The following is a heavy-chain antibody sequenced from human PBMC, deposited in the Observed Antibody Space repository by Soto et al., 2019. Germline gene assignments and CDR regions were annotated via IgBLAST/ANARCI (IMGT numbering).Heavy chain of an antibody. CDR3: ARAATPITGGYNMDV. J-gene: IGHJ6*03. Sequence: PSETLSLTCAVSGGSISSDGYSWNWIRESPGKGLEWIGYLYHTGDTYYNPSLKSRVSISVDRSKNQFSLKLNSVTAADTAVYYSARAATPITGGYNMDVWGQGTTVTVSS. V-gene: IGHV4-30-2*06. D-gene: IGHD3-10*01. CDR1: GGSISSDGYS. CDR2: LYHTGDT.